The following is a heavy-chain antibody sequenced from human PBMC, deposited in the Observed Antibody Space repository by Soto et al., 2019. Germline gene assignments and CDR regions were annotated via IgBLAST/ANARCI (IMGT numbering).Heavy chain of an antibody. CDR3: AGGGVRGVITRTRDYYGMDV. D-gene: IGHD3-10*01. CDR2: IYPGDSRT. CDR1: GYSFTNYW. Sequence: PGESLKISCQGSGYSFTNYWIAWVRQMPGKGLEWMGIIYPGDSRTTYSPSFQGQVTISADRSINTAYLQWSSLKASDTAMYYCAGGGVRGVITRTRDYYGMDVWGQGTTVTVSS. V-gene: IGHV5-51*01. J-gene: IGHJ6*02.